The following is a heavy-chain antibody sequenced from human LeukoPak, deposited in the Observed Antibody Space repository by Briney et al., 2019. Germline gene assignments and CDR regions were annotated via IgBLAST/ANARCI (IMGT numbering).Heavy chain of an antibody. J-gene: IGHJ3*02. V-gene: IGHV3-48*01. Sequence: GGSLRLSCAASGFTFSSYSMNWVRQAPGKGLEWVSYISSSSSTIYYADSVKGRFTISRDNSKNTLYLQMNSLRAEDTAVYYCVQEGPRGLAFDIWGQGTKVTVSS. CDR3: VQEGPRGLAFDI. CDR1: GFTFSSYS. CDR2: ISSSSSTI.